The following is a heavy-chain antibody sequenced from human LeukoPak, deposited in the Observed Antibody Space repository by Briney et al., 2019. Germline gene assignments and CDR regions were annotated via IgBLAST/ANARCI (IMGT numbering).Heavy chain of an antibody. J-gene: IGHJ5*02. CDR3: AKEANRIAAVRYNWFDP. CDR2: ISGSGGST. CDR1: GFTFSSYA. D-gene: IGHD6-13*01. Sequence: GRSLRLSCAASGFTFSSYAMSWVRQAPGKGLEWVSAISGSGGSTYYADSVKGRFTISRDNSKNTLYLQMNSLRAEDTAVYYCAKEANRIAAVRYNWFDPWGQGTLVTVSS. V-gene: IGHV3-23*01.